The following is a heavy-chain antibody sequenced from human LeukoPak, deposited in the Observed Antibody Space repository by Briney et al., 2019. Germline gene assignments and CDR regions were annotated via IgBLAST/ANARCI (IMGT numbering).Heavy chain of an antibody. V-gene: IGHV3-74*01. CDR2: INSDGSST. CDR1: GFTFSSYW. D-gene: IGHD6-19*01. CDR3: ARESSSGWYDAFDI. Sequence: GESLKISCAASGFTFSSYWMHWVRQAPGKGLVWVSRINSDGSSTTYADSVKGRFTISRDNAKNTVYLQMNSLRAEDTAVYYCARESSSGWYDAFDIWGQGTMVTVSS. J-gene: IGHJ3*02.